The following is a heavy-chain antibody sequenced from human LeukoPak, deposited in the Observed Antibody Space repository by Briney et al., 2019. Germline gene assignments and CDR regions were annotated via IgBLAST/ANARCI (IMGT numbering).Heavy chain of an antibody. D-gene: IGHD6-13*01. CDR1: GFTFSSYA. V-gene: IGHV3-64*01. Sequence: GGSLRLSCAASGFTFSSYAMHWVRQAPGKGLEYVSAISNNGGSTYYANSMRGRFTISRDNSKNTLYLQMGSLRAEDMAVYYCARYRAAVGFDYWGQGTLVTVSS. J-gene: IGHJ4*02. CDR3: ARYRAAVGFDY. CDR2: ISNNGGST.